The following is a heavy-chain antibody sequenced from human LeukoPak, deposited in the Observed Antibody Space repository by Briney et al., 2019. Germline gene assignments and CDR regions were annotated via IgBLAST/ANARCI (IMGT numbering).Heavy chain of an antibody. CDR2: IIPIFGTA. Sequence: ASVKVSCKASGGTFSSYAISWVRQAPGQGVEWMGGIIPIFGTANYAQKFQGRVTITTDESTSTAYMELSSLRSEDTAVYYCARVRQTFGVDNYFDYWGQGTLVTVSS. D-gene: IGHD3-3*01. CDR1: GGTFSSYA. V-gene: IGHV1-69*05. J-gene: IGHJ4*02. CDR3: ARVRQTFGVDNYFDY.